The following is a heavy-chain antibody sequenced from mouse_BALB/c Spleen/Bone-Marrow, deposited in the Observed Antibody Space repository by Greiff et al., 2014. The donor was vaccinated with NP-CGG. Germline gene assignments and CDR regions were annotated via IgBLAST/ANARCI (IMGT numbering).Heavy chain of an antibody. Sequence: VQLQQSGAELVRPGTSVKVSCKASGYAFTNYLIEWVKQRPGQGLEWIGVINPGSGGTNYNEKFKGKATLTADKSSSTAYMQLSSLTPDDSAVYFCARRITTARAMDYWGQGTSVTVSS. V-gene: IGHV1-54*01. CDR2: INPGSGGT. CDR3: ARRITTARAMDY. CDR1: GYAFTNYL. D-gene: IGHD1-2*01. J-gene: IGHJ4*01.